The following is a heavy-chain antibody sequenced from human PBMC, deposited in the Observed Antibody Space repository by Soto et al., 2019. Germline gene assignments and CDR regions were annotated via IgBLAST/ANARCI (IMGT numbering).Heavy chain of an antibody. J-gene: IGHJ6*02. CDR3: TTDPDYYGSGSYSHYGMDV. CDR2: IKSKTDGGTT. Sequence: GGSLRLSCAASGFTFSNAWMNWVRQAPGKGLEWVGRIKSKTDGGTTDYAAPVKGRFTISRDDSKNTLYLQMNSLKTEDTAVYYCTTDPDYYGSGSYSHYGMDVWGQGTTVTVSS. V-gene: IGHV3-15*07. CDR1: GFTFSNAW. D-gene: IGHD3-10*01.